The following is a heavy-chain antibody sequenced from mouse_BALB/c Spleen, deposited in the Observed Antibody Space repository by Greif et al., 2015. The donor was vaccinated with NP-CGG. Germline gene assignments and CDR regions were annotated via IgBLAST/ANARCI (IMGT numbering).Heavy chain of an antibody. CDR2: IYPGDGDT. Sequence: VQLQQSGAELARPGASVKLSCEASGYTFTSYWMQWVKQRPGQGLEWIGAIYPGDGDTRYTQKFKGRATLTADKSSSTAYMQLSSLASEDSAVYYCARRGSRLPFAYWGQGTLVTVSA. CDR1: GYTFTSYW. D-gene: IGHD1-2*01. J-gene: IGHJ3*01. CDR3: ARRGSRLPFAY. V-gene: IGHV1-87*01.